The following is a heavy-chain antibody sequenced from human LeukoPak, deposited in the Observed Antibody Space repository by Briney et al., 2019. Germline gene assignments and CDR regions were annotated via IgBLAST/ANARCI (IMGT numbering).Heavy chain of an antibody. CDR3: VRGGRGERPNY. V-gene: IGHV3-7*01. J-gene: IGHJ4*02. D-gene: IGHD3-16*01. CDR2: IKQDGSDK. CDR1: GFTFSSYW. Sequence: GGSLRLSCAASGFTFSSYWMSWVRQAPGKGLEWVANIKQDGSDKNFVDSVKGRFTISRDNAKNSLFLQMNSLRVEDTAVYYCVRGGRGERPNYWGQGTLVTVSS.